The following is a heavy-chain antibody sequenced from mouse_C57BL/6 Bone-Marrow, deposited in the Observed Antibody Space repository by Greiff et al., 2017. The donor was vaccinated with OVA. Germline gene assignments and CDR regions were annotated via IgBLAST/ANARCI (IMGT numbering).Heavy chain of an antibody. D-gene: IGHD1-1*01. V-gene: IGHV1-53*01. CDR3: ARGEVITTVVDY. CDR2: INPSNGGT. CDR1: GYTFTSYW. J-gene: IGHJ2*01. Sequence: VQLQQSGTELVKPGASVKLSCKASGYTFTSYWMHWVKQRPGQGLEWIGNINPSNGGTNYNEKFKSKATLTVDKSSSTAYMQLSSLTSEDSAVYYCARGEVITTVVDYWGQGTTLTVSS.